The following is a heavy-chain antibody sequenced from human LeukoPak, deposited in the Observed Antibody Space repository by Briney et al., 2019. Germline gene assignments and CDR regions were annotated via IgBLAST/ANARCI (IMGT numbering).Heavy chain of an antibody. J-gene: IGHJ4*02. CDR2: IYSGGST. V-gene: IGHV3-53*01. CDR3: ARGPTVVKGSLDY. Sequence: TGGSLRLSCAASGFTVSSNYMSWVCQAPGKGLEWVSVIYSGGSTYYADSVKGRFTISRENSKNTLYLQMNSLRAEDTAVYYCARGPTVVKGSLDYWGQGTLVTVSS. CDR1: GFTVSSNY. D-gene: IGHD4-23*01.